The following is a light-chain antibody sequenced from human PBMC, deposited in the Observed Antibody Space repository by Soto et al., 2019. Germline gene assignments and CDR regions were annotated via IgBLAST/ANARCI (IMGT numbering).Light chain of an antibody. Sequence: QSALTQPASVSGSPGQSITISCTGTSSDFGSYSVVSWYQQHPGNAPKLLIYEGTKRPSGVSNRFSGSESGNTASLTISGLQAEDEADYYCHSYVRSTLVFGGGTKLTVL. V-gene: IGLV2-23*01. J-gene: IGLJ3*02. CDR3: HSYVRSTLV. CDR1: SSDFGSYSV. CDR2: EGT.